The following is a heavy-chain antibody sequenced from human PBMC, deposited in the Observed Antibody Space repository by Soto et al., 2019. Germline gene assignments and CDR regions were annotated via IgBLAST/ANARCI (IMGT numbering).Heavy chain of an antibody. Sequence: GGSLRLSCAVSGFTVSSNYMNWVRQAPGKGLEWVSFIYSGGNTYYADSVKGRFTISRDNSKNTLYLQMNSLRAEDTAVYYCVRGDNWNDEASDYWGQGTLVTVSS. J-gene: IGHJ4*02. D-gene: IGHD1-1*01. CDR1: GFTVSSNY. CDR2: IYSGGNT. V-gene: IGHV3-66*01. CDR3: VRGDNWNDEASDY.